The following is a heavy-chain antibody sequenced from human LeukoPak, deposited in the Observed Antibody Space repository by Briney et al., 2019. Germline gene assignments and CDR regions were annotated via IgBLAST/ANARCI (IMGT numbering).Heavy chain of an antibody. V-gene: IGHV3-23*01. CDR1: GFTFSSSA. CDR3: AKSTVTTPNFDY. Sequence: GGSLRLSCAASGFTFSSSAMSWVRQAPGKGLEWVSNISGSGSGGSTYYADSVKGRFTISRDNSKNTLYLQMNSLRAEDTAVYYCAKSTVTTPNFDYWGQGTLVTVSS. CDR2: ISGSGSGGST. D-gene: IGHD4-17*01. J-gene: IGHJ4*02.